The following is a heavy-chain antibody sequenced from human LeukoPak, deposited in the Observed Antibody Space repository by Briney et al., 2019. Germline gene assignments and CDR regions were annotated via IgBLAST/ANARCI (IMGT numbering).Heavy chain of an antibody. CDR3: ARAQSLTAPAGTFANS. CDR2: INPNSGGT. V-gene: IGHV1-2*02. J-gene: IGHJ4*02. D-gene: IGHD6-13*01. CDR1: GYTFTGYF. Sequence: ASVKVSCKASGYTFTGYFLHWVRRAPGQGFEWMGWINPNSGGTYYTQRFQCRVTVTRDTSISTAYMELSSLRSDDTAVYYCARAQSLTAPAGTFANSWGQGTLVTVSS.